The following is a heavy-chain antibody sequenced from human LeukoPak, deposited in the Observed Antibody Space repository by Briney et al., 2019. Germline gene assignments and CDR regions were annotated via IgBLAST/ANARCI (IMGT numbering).Heavy chain of an antibody. D-gene: IGHD6-19*01. J-gene: IGHJ4*02. CDR2: ISWNSGSI. Sequence: GGSLRHSCAASGFTFDDYAMHWVRQAPGKGLEWVSGISWNSGSIGYADSVKGRFTISRDNAKNSLYLQMNSLRAEDTALYYCAKDMGSSGWYRLDYWGQGTLVTVSS. CDR3: AKDMGSSGWYRLDY. V-gene: IGHV3-9*01. CDR1: GFTFDDYA.